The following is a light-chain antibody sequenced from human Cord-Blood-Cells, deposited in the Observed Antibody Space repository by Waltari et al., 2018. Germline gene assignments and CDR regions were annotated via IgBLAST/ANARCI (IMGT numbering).Light chain of an antibody. CDR3: QQYGSSLIT. CDR1: QSASSSY. V-gene: IGKV3-20*01. CDR2: GAS. Sequence: EHVLPQSPGTLSLSPGERAALSCRASQSASSSYLAWYQQKPGQAPRLLIYGASSRATGIPDRFSGSGSGTDFTLTISRLEPEDFAVYYCQQYGSSLITFGQGTRLEIK. J-gene: IGKJ5*01.